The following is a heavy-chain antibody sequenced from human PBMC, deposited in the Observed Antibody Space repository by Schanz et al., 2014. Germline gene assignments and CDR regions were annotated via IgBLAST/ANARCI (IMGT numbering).Heavy chain of an antibody. Sequence: QVQLQESGPGLVKPSGTLSLTCTVSGDSISNSHWWNWVRQPPGKGLEWIGVIYHGGTTIYNPSLESRVTISIDKSKNQFSVRLPSVTAADTAVYYCAREIESSMIRGVIDWGQGTLVTVHS. D-gene: IGHD3-10*01. V-gene: IGHV4-4*02. CDR2: IYHGGTT. J-gene: IGHJ4*02. CDR1: GDSISNSHW. CDR3: AREIESSMIRGVID.